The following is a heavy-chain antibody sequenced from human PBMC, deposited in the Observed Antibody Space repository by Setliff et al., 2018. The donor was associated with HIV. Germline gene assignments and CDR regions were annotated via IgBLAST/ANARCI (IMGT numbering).Heavy chain of an antibody. CDR1: EGTFSSYA. CDR2: IIPMFEIA. CDR3: ARASWRRAAAGTLQPYYFDY. D-gene: IGHD6-13*01. V-gene: IGHV1-69*10. J-gene: IGHJ4*02. Sequence: SVKVSCKASEGTFSSYAVSWVRQAPGQGLEWMGGIIPMFEIANYAQRFQGRVTMTRDTSTSTVYMELSSLRSEDTAVYYCARASWRRAAAGTLQPYYFDYWGQGTLVTVSS.